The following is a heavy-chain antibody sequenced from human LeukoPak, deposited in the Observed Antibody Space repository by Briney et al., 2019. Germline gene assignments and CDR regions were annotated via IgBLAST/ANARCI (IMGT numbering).Heavy chain of an antibody. D-gene: IGHD3-10*01. Sequence: GASVKVSCKASGGTFSSYAISWVRQAPGQGLEWMGWINPNSGGTNYAQKFQGWVTMTRDTSISTAYMELSRLRSDDTAVYYCARVSMVRGVMTYGMDVWGQGTTVTVSS. CDR1: GGTFSSYA. V-gene: IGHV1-2*04. CDR2: INPNSGGT. CDR3: ARVSMVRGVMTYGMDV. J-gene: IGHJ6*02.